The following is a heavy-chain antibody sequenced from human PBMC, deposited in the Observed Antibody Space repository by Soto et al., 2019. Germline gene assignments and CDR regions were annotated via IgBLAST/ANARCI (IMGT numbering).Heavy chain of an antibody. CDR2: IIPIFGTA. Sequence: VKVSCKASGGTFSSYAISWVRQAPGQGLEWMGGIIPIFGTANYAQKFQGRVTITADKSTSTAYMELSSLRSEDTAVYYCARLGGYCSSTSCYRDYYYYYGTDVWGQGTTVTVSS. V-gene: IGHV1-69*13. CDR1: GGTFSSYA. J-gene: IGHJ6*02. CDR3: ARLGGYCSSTSCYRDYYYYYGTDV. D-gene: IGHD2-2*02.